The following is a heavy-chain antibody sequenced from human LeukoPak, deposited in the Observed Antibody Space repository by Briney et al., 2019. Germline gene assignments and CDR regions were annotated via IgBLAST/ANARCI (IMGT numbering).Heavy chain of an antibody. Sequence: PGGSLRLSCAASGFTFSSYAMHWVRQAPGKGLEWVAVISYDGSNKYYADSVKGRFTISRDNSKNTLYLQMNSLRAEDTAVYYCARDSDWAAYYYGSGTIFDYWGRGTLVTVSS. CDR1: GFTFSSYA. J-gene: IGHJ4*02. V-gene: IGHV3-30-3*01. D-gene: IGHD3-10*01. CDR2: ISYDGSNK. CDR3: ARDSDWAAYYYGSGTIFDY.